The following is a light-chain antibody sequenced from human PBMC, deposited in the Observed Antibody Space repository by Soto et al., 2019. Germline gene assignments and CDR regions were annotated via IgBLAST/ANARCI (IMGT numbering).Light chain of an antibody. V-gene: IGKV3-20*01. J-gene: IGKJ3*01. Sequence: EIVLTQSPGTLSWSLGERATLSCRASQSVSQYLAWYQQKPGQAPRLLIYGASSRANGTPDRFSGSGSGTDFTLTINGLEPEDFAVYYCQQYATSARLTFGPGTNVDI. CDR2: GAS. CDR1: QSVSQY. CDR3: QQYATSARLT.